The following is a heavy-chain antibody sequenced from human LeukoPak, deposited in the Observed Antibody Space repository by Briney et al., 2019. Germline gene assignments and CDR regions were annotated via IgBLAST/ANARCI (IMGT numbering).Heavy chain of an antibody. D-gene: IGHD5-12*01. CDR3: ARLPTTYYFDY. Sequence: SETLSLTCTVSGGSISSSSYYWGWIRQPPGKGLEWIGSIYYSGSTYYNPSLKSRVTISVDTSKNQFSLKLSSVNAADTAVYYCARLPTTYYFDYWGQGTLVTVSS. V-gene: IGHV4-39*01. CDR1: GGSISSSSYY. CDR2: IYYSGST. J-gene: IGHJ4*02.